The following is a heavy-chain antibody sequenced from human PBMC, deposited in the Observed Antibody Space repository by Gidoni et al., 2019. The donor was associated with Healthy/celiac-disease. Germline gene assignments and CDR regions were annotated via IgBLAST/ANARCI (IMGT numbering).Heavy chain of an antibody. CDR3: AKDERDCGGDCYFDY. J-gene: IGHJ4*02. V-gene: IGHV3-30*18. CDR2: ISYDGSNK. CDR1: GFTFSSYG. D-gene: IGHD2-21*02. Sequence: QVQLVESGGGVVQPRRSLRLSCAASGFTFSSYGMHWVRQAPGKGLEWVAVISYDGSNKYYADSVKGRFTISRDNSKNTLYLQMNSLRAEDTAVYYCAKDERDCGGDCYFDYWGQGTLVTVSS.